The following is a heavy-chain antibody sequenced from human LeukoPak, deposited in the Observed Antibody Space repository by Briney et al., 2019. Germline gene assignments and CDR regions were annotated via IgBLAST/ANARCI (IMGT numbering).Heavy chain of an antibody. J-gene: IGHJ4*02. CDR3: AKSLTGVAVAWLGNY. V-gene: IGHV3-48*01. CDR2: ISSSSSTI. CDR1: GFTFSSYS. D-gene: IGHD6-19*01. Sequence: GGSLRLSCAASGFTFSSYSLNWVRQAPGKGLQWVSYISSSSSTIYYEDSVKGRFTISRDNAKNSLYLQMNSLRAEDTAVYYCAKSLTGVAVAWLGNYWGQGTLVTVSS.